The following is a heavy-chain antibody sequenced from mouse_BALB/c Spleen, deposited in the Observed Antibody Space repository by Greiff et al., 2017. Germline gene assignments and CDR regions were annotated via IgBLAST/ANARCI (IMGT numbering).Heavy chain of an antibody. Sequence: EVKLMESGGGLVQPGGSLKLSCAASGFTFSSYGMSWVRQTPDKRLELVASINSNGGSTYYPDSVKGRFTISRDNAKNTLYLQMSSLKSEDTAMYYYAREGYGSSYWYFDVWGAGTTVTVSS. D-gene: IGHD1-1*01. CDR2: INSNGGST. J-gene: IGHJ1*01. CDR1: GFTFSSYG. CDR3: AREGYGSSYWYFDV. V-gene: IGHV5-6-3*01.